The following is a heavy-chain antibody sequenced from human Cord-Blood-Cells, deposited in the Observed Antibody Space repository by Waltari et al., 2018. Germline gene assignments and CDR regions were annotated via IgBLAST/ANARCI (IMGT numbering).Heavy chain of an antibody. J-gene: IGHJ3*02. CDR3: ARPTYYDFWSGYYDAFDI. V-gene: IGHV1-18*01. Sequence: QVQLVQSGAEVKKPGASVKVSCKASAYTFTSYGISWVRQAPGQGLGWMGWIIAYNGNTNYAQKRQGRVTMTTDTSTSTAYMELRSLRSDDTAVYYCARPTYYDFWSGYYDAFDIWGQGTMVTVSS. CDR1: AYTFTSYG. CDR2: IIAYNGNT. D-gene: IGHD3-3*01.